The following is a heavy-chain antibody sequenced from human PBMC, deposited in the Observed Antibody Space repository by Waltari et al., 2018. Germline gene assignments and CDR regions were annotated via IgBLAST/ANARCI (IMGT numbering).Heavy chain of an antibody. V-gene: IGHV4-34*02. CDR1: GGSLNNRY. CDR3: ARGGSTPMIIAY. CDR2: IGHSGMT. Sequence: QVRLEQWGAGLLKPSETLSLTCAVYGGSLNNRYWSWIRHAPGKGLEWLGEIGHSGMTHYNPALKSRVIISVDTSKSQFSLILTSVNAADTAVYYCARGGSTPMIIAYWGQGTQVTVSS. D-gene: IGHD3-16*01. J-gene: IGHJ4*02.